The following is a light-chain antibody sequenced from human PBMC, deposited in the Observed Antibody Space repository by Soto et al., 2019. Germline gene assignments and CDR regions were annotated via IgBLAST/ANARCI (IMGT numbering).Light chain of an antibody. Sequence: EIVLTQSPGTLSLSPGERATLSCRASQDVSSSYLAWYQQKPGRVPRLVIYGASSRAAGIPDRFSGSGSGTDFTLTISRLEPEDFAMYYCQQYGNSPSYTFGQGTKLEI. CDR3: QQYGNSPSYT. V-gene: IGKV3-20*01. J-gene: IGKJ2*01. CDR2: GAS. CDR1: QDVSSSY.